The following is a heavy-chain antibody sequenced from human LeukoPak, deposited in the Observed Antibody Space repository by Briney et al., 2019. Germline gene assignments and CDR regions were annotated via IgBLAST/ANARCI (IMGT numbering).Heavy chain of an antibody. CDR3: ARASPDYRDYYYYYMDV. D-gene: IGHD4-11*01. Sequence: SVKVSCKASGGTFSSYAISWVRQAPGQGLEWMGGIIPIFGTANYAQKFQGRVTITTDESTSTAYMELSSLRSEDTAVYYCARASPDYRDYYYYYMDVWGKGTTVTVSS. J-gene: IGHJ6*03. CDR1: GGTFSSYA. CDR2: IIPIFGTA. V-gene: IGHV1-69*05.